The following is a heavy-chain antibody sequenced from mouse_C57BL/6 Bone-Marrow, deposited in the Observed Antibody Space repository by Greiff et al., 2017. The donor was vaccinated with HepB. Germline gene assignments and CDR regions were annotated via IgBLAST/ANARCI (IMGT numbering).Heavy chain of an antibody. D-gene: IGHD2-10*02. CDR3: ARSGYGNYDAWFAY. CDR2: IKPNYGTT. V-gene: IGHV1-39*01. J-gene: IGHJ3*01. CDR1: GYSFTDYN. Sequence: VQLQQSGPELVKPGASVKISCKASGYSFTDYNMNWVKQSNGKSLEWIGVIKPNYGTTSYNQKFKGKATLTVDQSSSTAYMQLNSLTSEDSADYYCARSGYGNYDAWFAYWGQGTLVTVSA.